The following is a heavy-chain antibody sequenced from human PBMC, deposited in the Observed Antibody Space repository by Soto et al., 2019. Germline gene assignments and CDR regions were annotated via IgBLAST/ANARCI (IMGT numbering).Heavy chain of an antibody. D-gene: IGHD1-26*01. CDR2: IYYSGST. Sequence: QVQLQESGPGLVKPSQTLSLTCTVSGGSISSGGYYWSWIRQHPGKGLEWIGYIYYSGSTYYNPSLTDRVTISVDTSKNQFSLKLSSVTAADTAVYSCAREGGIVGATAADYWGQGTLVTVSS. CDR3: AREGGIVGATAADY. CDR1: GGSISSGGYY. V-gene: IGHV4-31*03. J-gene: IGHJ4*02.